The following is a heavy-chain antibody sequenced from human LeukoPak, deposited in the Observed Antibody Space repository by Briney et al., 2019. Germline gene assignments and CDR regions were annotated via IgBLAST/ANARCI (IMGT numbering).Heavy chain of an antibody. J-gene: IGHJ4*02. CDR3: AKARYTAGWYTFDY. V-gene: IGHV3-23*01. Sequence: GGSLRLSCAASGFTFSNYAMSWVRHTPGKGLEWVSIIRGSDGSTYHADSVKGRFTTSRDNPKNTLYLEMNNLRAEDTALYYCAKARYTAGWYTFDYWGQGTQVTVSS. CDR1: GFTFSNYA. CDR2: IRGSDGST. D-gene: IGHD6-19*01.